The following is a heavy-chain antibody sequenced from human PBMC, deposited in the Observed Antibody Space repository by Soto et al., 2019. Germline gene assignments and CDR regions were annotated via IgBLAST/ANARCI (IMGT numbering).Heavy chain of an antibody. J-gene: IGHJ4*02. CDR3: AKDVSGYDPTYFDY. D-gene: IGHD5-12*01. CDR1: GFTFSSYG. CDR2: ISYDGSNK. V-gene: IGHV3-30*18. Sequence: GGSLRLSCAASGFTFSSYGMHWVRQAPGKGLEWVAVISYDGSNKYYADSVKGRFTISRDNSKNTLYLQMNSLRAEDTAVYYCAKDVSGYDPTYFDYWGQGTLVTVSS.